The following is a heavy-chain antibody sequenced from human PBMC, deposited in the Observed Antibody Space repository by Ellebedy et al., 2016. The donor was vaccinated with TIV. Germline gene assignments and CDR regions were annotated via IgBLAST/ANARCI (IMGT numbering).Heavy chain of an antibody. D-gene: IGHD2-21*02. CDR1: GFTFPSHT. V-gene: IGHV3-23*01. J-gene: IGHJ4*02. CDR2: ISAGGDKT. Sequence: GESLKISCAASGFTFPSHTMIWVRQAPEKGLEWVSAISAGGDKTNYADSVKGRFTISRDNSKNTLYLQMPSLRAEDTATYYCVKGKSCGGDCYPYLDYWGQGTLVTVPS. CDR3: VKGKSCGGDCYPYLDY.